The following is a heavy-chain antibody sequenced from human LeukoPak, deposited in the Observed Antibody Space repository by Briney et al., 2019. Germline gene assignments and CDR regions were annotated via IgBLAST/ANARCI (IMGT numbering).Heavy chain of an antibody. V-gene: IGHV3-13*01. CDR2: IGTAGDT. J-gene: IGHJ6*03. CDR3: ARDRVYSYGFNYYYMDV. D-gene: IGHD5-18*01. Sequence: GGSLRLSCAASGFTFSSYDMHWVRQATGKGLEWVSAIGTAGDTYYPGSVKGRFTISRDNSKNTLYLQMNSLRAEDTAVYYCARDRVYSYGFNYYYMDVWGKGTTVTVSS. CDR1: GFTFSSYD.